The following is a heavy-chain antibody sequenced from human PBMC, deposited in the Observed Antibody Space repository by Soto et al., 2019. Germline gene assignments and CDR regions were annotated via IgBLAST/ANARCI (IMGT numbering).Heavy chain of an antibody. Sequence: QVQLVQSGAEVKKPGSSVKVSCKASGGTFSSYGISWVRQAPGQGLEWMGGYIPIFNTVDYAQHFQGRLTITADESTSTAYMELNSLRFEDTAVYYCARASDLALVSDAALDVWGQGTTVTVS. V-gene: IGHV1-69*01. CDR3: ARASDLALVSDAALDV. CDR2: YIPIFNTV. J-gene: IGHJ6*02. D-gene: IGHD2-2*01. CDR1: GGTFSSYG.